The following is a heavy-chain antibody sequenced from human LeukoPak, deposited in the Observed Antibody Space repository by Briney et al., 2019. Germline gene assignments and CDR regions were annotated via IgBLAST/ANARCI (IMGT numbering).Heavy chain of an antibody. CDR3: VRRDNTGWNYFDH. V-gene: IGHV4-59*08. CDR1: GGSINSHY. Sequence: SETLSLTCTVSGGSINSHYWSWIRQPPGKGLQWVGDIYYSERTNYNPSLRSRVTISVDTSKNQLSLKLTSVLAADTAMYYCVRRDNTGWNYFDHWGQGILVTVSS. CDR2: IYYSERT. D-gene: IGHD6-19*01. J-gene: IGHJ4*02.